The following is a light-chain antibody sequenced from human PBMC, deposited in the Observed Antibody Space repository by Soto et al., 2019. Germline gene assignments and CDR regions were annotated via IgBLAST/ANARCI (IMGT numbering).Light chain of an antibody. J-gene: IGLJ3*02. Sequence: SYELTQPPSVSVAPGQTARITCEGYNIGSTSVHWYQQKPGQAPVLVVYDDIDRPSGIPERISGSKSGNTATLTISRVEGGDEADYYCQVWDSSSDPKWVFGGGTKLTVL. CDR1: NIGSTS. CDR3: QVWDSSSDPKWV. CDR2: DDI. V-gene: IGLV3-21*02.